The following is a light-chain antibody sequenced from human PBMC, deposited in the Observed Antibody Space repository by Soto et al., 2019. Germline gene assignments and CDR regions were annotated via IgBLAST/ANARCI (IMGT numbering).Light chain of an antibody. CDR3: SSYTSSSTLAV. CDR1: SSDVGGYNY. CDR2: DVS. Sequence: QSALTQPASVSGSPGQSITISCTGTSSDVGGYNYVSWYQHHPGKAPKLMIYDVSNRPSGVSNRFSGSKSGNTASLTISGXXXXDEADYYCSSYTSSSTLAVFGGGTQLTVL. J-gene: IGLJ7*01. V-gene: IGLV2-14*03.